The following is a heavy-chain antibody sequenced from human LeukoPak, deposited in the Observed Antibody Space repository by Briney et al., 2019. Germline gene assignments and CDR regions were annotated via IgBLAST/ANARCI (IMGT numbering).Heavy chain of an antibody. CDR1: GGSITSYY. V-gene: IGHV4-59*08. J-gene: IGHJ4*02. Sequence: SETLSLTCTISGGSITSYYWSWVRQPPGKGLEWIGYVYYSGSTSYNPSLKSRVTVSLDTSKKQFSLNLSSVTAADTAVYYCAAHDTSGYYSGYWGQGTLVTVSS. D-gene: IGHD3-22*01. CDR2: VYYSGST. CDR3: AAHDTSGYYSGY.